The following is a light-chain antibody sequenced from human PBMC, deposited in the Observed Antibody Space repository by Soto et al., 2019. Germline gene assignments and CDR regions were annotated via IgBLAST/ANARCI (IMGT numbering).Light chain of an antibody. V-gene: IGKV1-8*01. Sequence: AIRMTQSPSSLSASTGDRVTITCRASQAINNYLVWFQQKPGKAPKVLIYAASTLQTGVPSRFSGSGSGTDFILTINWLQSEDFATYYCQQYYDYPRTFGQGTKVDNK. CDR2: AAS. J-gene: IGKJ1*01. CDR1: QAINNY. CDR3: QQYYDYPRT.